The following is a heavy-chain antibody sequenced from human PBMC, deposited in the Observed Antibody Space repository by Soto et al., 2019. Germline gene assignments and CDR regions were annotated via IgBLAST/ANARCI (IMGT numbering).Heavy chain of an antibody. D-gene: IGHD3-10*01. V-gene: IGHV1-69*13. CDR1: GWTFSSYA. CDR2: IIPIFGTA. Sequence: ASVKVSCKACGWTFSSYAISWVRQAPGQGLEWMGGIIPIFGTANYAQKFQGRVTITADESTSTAYMELSSLRSEDTAVYYCARDRGRSDGMDVGGQRNTVTV. CDR3: ARDRGRSDGMDV. J-gene: IGHJ6*02.